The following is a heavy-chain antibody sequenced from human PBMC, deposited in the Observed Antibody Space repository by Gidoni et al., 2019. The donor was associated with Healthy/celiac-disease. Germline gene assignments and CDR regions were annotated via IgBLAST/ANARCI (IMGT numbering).Heavy chain of an antibody. V-gene: IGHV3-30-3*01. CDR2: ISSNGNNK. CDR3: ARDGQRGKYWRDYFDY. J-gene: IGHJ4*02. Sequence: QEQLVDSGGGVVRPGRSLRLSCEASGFSFSSCTMHWVRQTPGKGLEWVAVISSNGNNKYYADSVRGRFTISRDNSKNTLYLQMNSLRVEDTAVYYCARDGQRGKYWRDYFDYWGQGTLVTVSS. D-gene: IGHD2-8*02. CDR1: GFSFSSCT.